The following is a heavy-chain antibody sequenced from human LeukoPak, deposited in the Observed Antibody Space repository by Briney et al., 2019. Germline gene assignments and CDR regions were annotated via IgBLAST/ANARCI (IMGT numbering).Heavy chain of an antibody. CDR3: ARVSSSGWYHY. CDR1: GFTVSSNY. V-gene: IGHV3-53*01. CDR2: IYSGGST. D-gene: IGHD6-19*01. J-gene: IGHJ4*02. Sequence: SGGSLRLSCAASGFTVSSNYMSWVRQAPGKGLEWVSVIYSGGSTYYADSVKGRFTISRDNSKNTLYLQMNSLRAEDTALYHCARVSSSGWYHYWGQGTLVTVSS.